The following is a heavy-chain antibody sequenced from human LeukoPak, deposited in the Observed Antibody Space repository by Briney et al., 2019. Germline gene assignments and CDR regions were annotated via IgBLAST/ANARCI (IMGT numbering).Heavy chain of an antibody. V-gene: IGHV1-2*02. Sequence: GASVKVSCTASGYTFTAYYMHWVRQAPGQGLEWMGWINPNSGETNYAQKFQGRVTMTRDTSISTVFMELTSLRSDDRAVYYCARVIRFTMIRGVSDAFDIWGQGTMVTVSS. CDR2: INPNSGET. D-gene: IGHD3-10*01. CDR3: ARVIRFTMIRGVSDAFDI. CDR1: GYTFTAYY. J-gene: IGHJ3*02.